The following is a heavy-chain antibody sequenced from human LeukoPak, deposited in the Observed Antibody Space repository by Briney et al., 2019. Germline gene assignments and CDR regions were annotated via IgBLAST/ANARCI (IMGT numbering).Heavy chain of an antibody. V-gene: IGHV1-8*01. D-gene: IGHD3-10*01. Sequence: ASVKVSCKASGYTFTSYDINWVRQATGQGLEWMGWMNPNSGNTGYAQKFQGRVTMTRNTSISTAYMELSSLRSEDTAVYYCARDPTEYGSGSFPLDYWGQGTLVTVSS. CDR3: ARDPTEYGSGSFPLDY. J-gene: IGHJ4*02. CDR2: MNPNSGNT. CDR1: GYTFTSYD.